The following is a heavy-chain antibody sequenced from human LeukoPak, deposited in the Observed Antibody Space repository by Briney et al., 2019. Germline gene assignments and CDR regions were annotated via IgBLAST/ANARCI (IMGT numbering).Heavy chain of an antibody. CDR1: GGSISSSSYY. V-gene: IGHV4-39*01. Sequence: SETLSLTCTVSGGSISSSSYYWGWIRQPPGKGLEWIGSIYYSGSTYYNPSLKSRVTISVDTSKNQFSLKLSSVTAADTAVYFCARIDWVFDYWGQGTLVTVSS. CDR3: ARIDWVFDY. CDR2: IYYSGST. D-gene: IGHD3-9*01. J-gene: IGHJ4*02.